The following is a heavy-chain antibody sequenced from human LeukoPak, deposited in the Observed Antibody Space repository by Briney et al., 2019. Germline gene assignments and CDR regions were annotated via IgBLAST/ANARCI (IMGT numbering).Heavy chain of an antibody. D-gene: IGHD3-10*01. J-gene: IGHJ4*02. CDR3: AKNPDLLLWFGELSYYFDY. Sequence: GGSLRLSCAASGFTVSSNDMSWVRQAPGKGLECISVIYSGGSTDYADSVKGRLTISRDNSKNTLYLQMNSLRAEDTAVYYCAKNPDLLLWFGELSYYFDYWGQGTLVTVSS. V-gene: IGHV3-53*01. CDR1: GFTVSSND. CDR2: IYSGGST.